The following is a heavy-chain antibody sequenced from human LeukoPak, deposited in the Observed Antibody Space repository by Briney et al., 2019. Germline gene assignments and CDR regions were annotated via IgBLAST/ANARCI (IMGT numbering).Heavy chain of an antibody. D-gene: IGHD3-3*01. CDR3: ARGLGVLRFLDPFDY. V-gene: IGHV1-69*13. CDR2: IIPIFGTA. Sequence: SVKVSCKASGGTFSSYAISWVRQAPGQRLESMGGIIPIFGTANYAQKFQGRVTITADESTSTAYMELSSLRSEDTAVYYCARGLGVLRFLDPFDYWGQGTLVTVSS. J-gene: IGHJ4*02. CDR1: GGTFSSYA.